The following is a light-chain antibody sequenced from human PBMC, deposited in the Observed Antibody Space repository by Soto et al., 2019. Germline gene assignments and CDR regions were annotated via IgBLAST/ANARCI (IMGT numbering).Light chain of an antibody. CDR2: DAS. V-gene: IGKV1-5*01. CDR1: QNIRNL. CDR3: QQYNTYAT. Sequence: DIQMTQSPYTLSASVGARVTIAGRASQNIRNLLAWYQQKPGKAPKPRIYDASTLKNGVPSRLSGSGSGSEFNFTITGMQPDDFATYFCQQYNTYATFGQGTRLEI. J-gene: IGKJ5*01.